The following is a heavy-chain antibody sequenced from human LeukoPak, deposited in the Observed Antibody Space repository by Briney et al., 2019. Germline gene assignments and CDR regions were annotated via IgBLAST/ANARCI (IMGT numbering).Heavy chain of an antibody. V-gene: IGHV1-2*02. CDR1: GYTFTGYY. D-gene: IGHD1-7*01. Sequence: ASVKVSCKASGYTFTGYYMHWVRQAPGQGLEWMGWINPNSGGTNYAQKFQGRVTMTRDTSISTAYMELSRLRSDDTAVYYCARPHKLELGRDFDYWGQGTLVTVSS. J-gene: IGHJ4*02. CDR3: ARPHKLELGRDFDY. CDR2: INPNSGGT.